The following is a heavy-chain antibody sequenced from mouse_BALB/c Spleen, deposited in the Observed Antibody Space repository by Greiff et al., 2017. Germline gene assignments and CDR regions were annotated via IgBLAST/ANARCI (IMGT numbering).Heavy chain of an antibody. V-gene: IGHV2-9*02. D-gene: IGHD2-4*01. CDR1: GFSLTSYG. Sequence: VKLMESGPGLVAPSQSLSITCTVSGFSLTSYGVHWVRQPPGKGLEWLGVIWAGGSTNYNSALMSRLSISKDNSKSQVFLKMNSLQTDDTAMYYCARDNDYDGTTPLSYWGQGTTLTVSS. J-gene: IGHJ2*01. CDR3: ARDNDYDGTTPLSY. CDR2: IWAGGST.